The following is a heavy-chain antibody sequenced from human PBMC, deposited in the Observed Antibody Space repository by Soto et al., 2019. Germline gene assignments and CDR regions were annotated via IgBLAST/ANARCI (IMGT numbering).Heavy chain of an antibody. CDR2: ISGGGGDT. CDR3: AKTQQWGLPLSGGMDV. J-gene: IGHJ6*02. D-gene: IGHD6-19*01. V-gene: IGHV3-23*01. Sequence: EVQLLEPGGGLVQPRRSLRLSCAASGFTFSTYGMSWVRQAPGKGLEWVSVISGGGGDTYYAGSVKGRFTISRDNSKNTLYLEMSSLRAEDTAVYYCAKTQQWGLPLSGGMDVWGQGTMVTVSS. CDR1: GFTFSTYG.